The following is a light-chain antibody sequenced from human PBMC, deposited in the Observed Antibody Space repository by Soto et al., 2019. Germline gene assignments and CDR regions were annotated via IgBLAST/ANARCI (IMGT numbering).Light chain of an antibody. Sequence: DIQMTQSPSTLSASVVYIFPITLRSTQSSSSWLAWYQQKPGRAPSLIIYDASTLERGVPSRFSGSGSGTEFTLIISNLQPDDFATYYCQQFKDYVWTFGQGTKVDIK. CDR2: DAS. J-gene: IGKJ1*01. CDR1: QSSSSW. V-gene: IGKV1-5*01. CDR3: QQFKDYVWT.